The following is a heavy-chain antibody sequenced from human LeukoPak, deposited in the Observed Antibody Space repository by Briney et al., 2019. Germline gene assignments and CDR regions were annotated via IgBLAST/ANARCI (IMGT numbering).Heavy chain of an antibody. CDR1: GFTFSSYG. J-gene: IGHJ4*02. Sequence: GRSLRLSCAASGFTFSSYGMHWVRQAPGKGLEWVAVISYDGSNKYYADSVKGRFTISRDNSKNTLYLQMNSLRAEDTAVYYCAKGSSAYGHPTSPLFDFWGQGTQVTVSS. CDR3: AKGSSAYGHPTSPLFDF. CDR2: ISYDGSNK. V-gene: IGHV3-30*18. D-gene: IGHD3-22*01.